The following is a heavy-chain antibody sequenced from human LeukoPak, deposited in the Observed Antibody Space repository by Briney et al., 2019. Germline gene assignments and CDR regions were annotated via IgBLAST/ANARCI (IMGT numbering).Heavy chain of an antibody. J-gene: IGHJ6*02. CDR1: GFTFSSYA. CDR3: ARDPSRMVRGVTGGMDV. Sequence: PGRSLRLSCAASGFTFSSYAMHWVRQAPGKGLEWVAVISYDGSNKYYADSVKGRFTISRDNSKNTLYLQMNSLRADDTAVYYCARDPSRMVRGVTGGMDVWGQGTTVTVSS. D-gene: IGHD3-10*01. V-gene: IGHV3-30-3*01. CDR2: ISYDGSNK.